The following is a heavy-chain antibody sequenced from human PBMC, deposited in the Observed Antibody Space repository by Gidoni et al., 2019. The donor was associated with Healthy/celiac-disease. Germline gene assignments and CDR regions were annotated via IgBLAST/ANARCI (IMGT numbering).Heavy chain of an antibody. Sequence: QVQLQESGPGLVKPSQTLSLTCTVSGGSISRGDYYWSWIRQPPGKGLEWIGYIYYSGSTYYNPSLKSRVTISVDTSKNQFSLKLSSVTAADTAVYYCARAKITSYYYYGMDVWGQGTTVTVSS. J-gene: IGHJ6*02. CDR1: GGSISRGDYY. CDR3: ARAKITSYYYYGMDV. D-gene: IGHD3-3*01. V-gene: IGHV4-30-4*01. CDR2: IYYSGST.